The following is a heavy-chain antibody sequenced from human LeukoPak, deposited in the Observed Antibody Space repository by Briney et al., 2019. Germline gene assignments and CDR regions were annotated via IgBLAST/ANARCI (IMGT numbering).Heavy chain of an antibody. CDR2: ISGSGGST. J-gene: IGHJ4*02. V-gene: IGHV3-23*01. Sequence: GGSLRLSCAVSGITLSHYGMSWVRQAPGKGLEWVAGISGSGGSTHYADSVKGRFTISRDNPKNTLYLQMNSLTVGDTAVYFCAKRGVVIRVILVGFHKEAYYFDSWGQGALVTVSS. CDR1: GITLSHYG. D-gene: IGHD3-22*01. CDR3: AKRGVVIRVILVGFHKEAYYFDS.